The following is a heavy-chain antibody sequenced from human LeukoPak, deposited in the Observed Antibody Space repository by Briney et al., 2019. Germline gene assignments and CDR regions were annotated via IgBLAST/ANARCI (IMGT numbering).Heavy chain of an antibody. V-gene: IGHV4-30-4*08. D-gene: IGHD3-22*01. J-gene: IGHJ4*02. CDR3: ARGRSGYYYDRRYYFDY. Sequence: PSQTLSLTCTVSGGSISSGGYYWSWIRQPPGQGLEWIGYIYYSGITYYNPSLKSRVTISVDTSKNQFSLKLSSVTAADTAVYYCARGRSGYYYDRRYYFDYWGQGTLVTVSS. CDR2: IYYSGIT. CDR1: GGSISSGGYY.